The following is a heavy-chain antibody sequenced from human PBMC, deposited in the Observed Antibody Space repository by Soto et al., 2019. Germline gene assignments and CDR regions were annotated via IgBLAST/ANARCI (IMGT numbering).Heavy chain of an antibody. D-gene: IGHD6-19*01. CDR1: GYTFTSYG. J-gene: IGHJ4*02. V-gene: IGHV1-18*01. CDR3: ARVGVKQWLALVAGDDY. CDR2: ISAYNGNT. Sequence: QVQLVQSGAEVKKPGASVKVSCKASGYTFTSYGISWVRQAPGQGLEWMGWISAYNGNTNYAQKLQGRVTMTTDTSTSTAYMELRSLRSDDAAVYYCARVGVKQWLALVAGDDYWGQGTLVTVSS.